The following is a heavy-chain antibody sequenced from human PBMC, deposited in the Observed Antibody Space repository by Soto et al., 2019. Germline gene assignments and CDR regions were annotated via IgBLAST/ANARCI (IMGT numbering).Heavy chain of an antibody. J-gene: IGHJ6*02. Sequence: QVQLVQYGAEVKKPGASVKVSCKASGYTFTSYDINWVRQATGQGLEWMGWMNPNSANTGYAQKYQGRVTITGNTSLSTAYMELGSLRSEDTAVYYGASEAGRGMDVWGQGTRVNVSS. CDR2: MNPNSANT. CDR3: ASEAGRGMDV. CDR1: GYTFTSYD. V-gene: IGHV1-8*01.